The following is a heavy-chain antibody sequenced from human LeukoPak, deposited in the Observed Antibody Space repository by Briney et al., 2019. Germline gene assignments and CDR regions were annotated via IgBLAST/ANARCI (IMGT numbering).Heavy chain of an antibody. V-gene: IGHV3-74*01. D-gene: IGHD5-12*01. CDR3: ARDSATPDY. CDR2: INSDGSST. CDR1: GFTFANYA. Sequence: PGGSLRLSCAASGFTFANYALTWVRQAPGKGLVWVSRINSDGSSTSYADSVKGRFTMSRDNAKNTLYLQMNSLRAEDTAVYYCARDSATPDYWGQGTLVTVSS. J-gene: IGHJ4*02.